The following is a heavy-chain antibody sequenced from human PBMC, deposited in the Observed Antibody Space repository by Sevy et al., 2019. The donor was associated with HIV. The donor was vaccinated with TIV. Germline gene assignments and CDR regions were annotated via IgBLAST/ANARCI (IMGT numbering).Heavy chain of an antibody. CDR1: GFTFSSYA. D-gene: IGHD3-22*01. CDR2: ISGSGGST. Sequence: GGSLRLSCAASGFTFSSYARSWVRQAPGKGLEWVSAISGSGGSTYYADSVKGRFTISRDNSKNTLYLQMNSLRAEDTAVYYCAKDPEGGMIVVVITWFDPWGQGTLVTVSS. J-gene: IGHJ5*02. V-gene: IGHV3-23*01. CDR3: AKDPEGGMIVVVITWFDP.